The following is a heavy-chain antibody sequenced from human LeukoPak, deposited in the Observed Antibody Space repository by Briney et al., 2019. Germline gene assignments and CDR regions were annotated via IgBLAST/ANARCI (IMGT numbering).Heavy chain of an antibody. CDR2: ISAYNGNT. Sequence: GASVNVSCKASRYIITTYGITWVRQAPGQGLEWMGWISAYNGNTNYAQKLQGRVTMTTDTSTSTAYMELRSLRSDDTAVYYCARLEGIVGAHWGQGTLVTVSS. V-gene: IGHV1-18*01. CDR3: ARLEGIVGAH. D-gene: IGHD1-26*01. J-gene: IGHJ4*02. CDR1: RYIITTYG.